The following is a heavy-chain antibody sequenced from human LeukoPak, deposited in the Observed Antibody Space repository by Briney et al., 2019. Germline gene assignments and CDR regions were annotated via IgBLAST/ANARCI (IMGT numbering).Heavy chain of an antibody. D-gene: IGHD6-19*01. CDR1: GYTFTSYG. Sequence: GASVKVSCKASGYTFTSYGINWVRQAPGQGLEWMGWISAYNGNTNYAQKLRGRVTMTTDTSTSTAYMELRSLRSDDTAVYYCARSVPGYSSGWYCDYWGQGTLVTVSS. CDR3: ARSVPGYSSGWYCDY. J-gene: IGHJ4*02. V-gene: IGHV1-18*01. CDR2: ISAYNGNT.